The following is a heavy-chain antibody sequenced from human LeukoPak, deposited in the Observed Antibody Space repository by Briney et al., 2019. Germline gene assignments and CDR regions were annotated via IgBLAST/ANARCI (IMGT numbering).Heavy chain of an antibody. J-gene: IGHJ5*02. CDR1: GYSISSGYY. D-gene: IGHD6-13*01. Sequence: SETLSLTCTVSGYSISSGYYWGWMRQPPGKGLEWIGSIYHSGSTYYNPSLKSRVTISVDTSKNQFSLKLSSVTAADTAVYYCARDGAAAGHPNWFDPWGQGTLVTVSS. CDR2: IYHSGST. V-gene: IGHV4-38-2*02. CDR3: ARDGAAAGHPNWFDP.